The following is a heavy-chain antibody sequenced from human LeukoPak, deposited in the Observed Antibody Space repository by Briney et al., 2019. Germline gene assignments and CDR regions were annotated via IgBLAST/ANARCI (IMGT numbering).Heavy chain of an antibody. CDR2: IYTSGST. Sequence: SETLSLTCSVSGDPISSSSSYWGWIRQPPGKGLEWIGRIYTSGSTNYNPSLKSRVTMSVDTSKNQFSLNLSSVTAADTALYYCARSSIVGATDYFDYWGQGTLVTVSS. CDR3: ARSSIVGATDYFDY. V-gene: IGHV4-61*05. D-gene: IGHD1-26*01. CDR1: GDPISSSSSY. J-gene: IGHJ4*02.